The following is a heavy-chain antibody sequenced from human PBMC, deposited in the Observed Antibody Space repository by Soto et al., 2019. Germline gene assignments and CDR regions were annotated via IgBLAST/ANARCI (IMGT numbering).Heavy chain of an antibody. Sequence: QVQLVQSGAEVKKPGSSVKVSCKASGGTFSSYTISWVRQAPGQGLEWMGRTIPILGIANYPQKFQGRVTITADKSTSTAYMELSSLRSEDTAVYYCARESDSSGWYYFDYWGQGTLVTVSS. CDR1: GGTFSSYT. CDR2: TIPILGIA. D-gene: IGHD6-19*01. J-gene: IGHJ4*02. CDR3: ARESDSSGWYYFDY. V-gene: IGHV1-69*08.